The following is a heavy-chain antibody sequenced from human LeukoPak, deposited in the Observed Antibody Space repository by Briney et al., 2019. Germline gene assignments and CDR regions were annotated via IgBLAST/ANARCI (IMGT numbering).Heavy chain of an antibody. V-gene: IGHV3-30*02. Sequence: PAGSLSLSCAASGFSFSRYDMRWVRQAPGKGLEWVAHIRNDGSNKYYPAFLKGRFIISRHNSKNPLYLQMNSLRVEDTAVYYCAKDPVSDGWSYFEYWGKGTLVTVSS. CDR2: IRNDGSNK. J-gene: IGHJ4*02. CDR1: GFSFSRYD. D-gene: IGHD6-19*01. CDR3: AKDPVSDGWSYFEY.